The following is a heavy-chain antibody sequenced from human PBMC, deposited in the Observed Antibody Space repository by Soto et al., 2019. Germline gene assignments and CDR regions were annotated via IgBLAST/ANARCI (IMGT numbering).Heavy chain of an antibody. CDR2: ITNDGKSA. CDR1: GFTFSSYW. D-gene: IGHD2-21*01. V-gene: IGHV3-74*01. Sequence: VQLVESGGGLVQPGGSLRLSCAASGFTFSSYWMQWVRQTPGKGLVWVARITNDGKSAYYADSVKGRFTISRDNAKNTLYLQINGRRADETSVFYCASDILVGPDAWGKGTTVIVTS. CDR3: ASDILVGPDA. J-gene: IGHJ6*04.